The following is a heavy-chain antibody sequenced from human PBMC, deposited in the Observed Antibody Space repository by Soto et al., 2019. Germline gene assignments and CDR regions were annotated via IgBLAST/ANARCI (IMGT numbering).Heavy chain of an antibody. CDR2: ISWNSGSI. CDR1: GFTFDDYA. CDR3: AKWAAAAGPFDD. V-gene: IGHV3-9*01. D-gene: IGHD6-13*01. Sequence: GGSLRLSCAASGFTFDDYAMHWVRQAPGKGLEWVSGISWNSGSIGYADSVKGRFTISRDNAKNSLYLQMNSLRAEDTALYYCAKWAAAAGPFDDWGQRTLVTVSS. J-gene: IGHJ4*02.